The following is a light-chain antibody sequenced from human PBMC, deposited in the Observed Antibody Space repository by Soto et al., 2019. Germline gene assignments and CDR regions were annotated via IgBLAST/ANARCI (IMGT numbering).Light chain of an antibody. CDR2: EVT. CDR1: SSDVGAYNY. Sequence: QSALTQPPSASGSPGQSVTISCTGTSSDVGAYNYVSWYQQHAGKAPKLVIYEVTKRPSGVPDRFSGSKSSNTASLTVSGLQAEDEADYYFSSFASSNTWVFGGGTKVTV. J-gene: IGLJ3*02. V-gene: IGLV2-8*01. CDR3: SSFASSNTWV.